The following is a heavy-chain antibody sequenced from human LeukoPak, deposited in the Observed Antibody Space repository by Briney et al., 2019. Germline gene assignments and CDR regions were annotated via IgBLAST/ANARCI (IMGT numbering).Heavy chain of an antibody. CDR3: AKDLEDSSGYYFHYYYYGMDV. CDR1: GFTFSSYG. CDR2: ISYDGSNK. V-gene: IGHV3-30*18. D-gene: IGHD3-22*01. J-gene: IGHJ6*02. Sequence: PGGSLRLSCAASGFTFSSYGMHWVRQAPGKGLEWVAVISYDGSNKYYADSVKGRFTISRDNSKNTLYLQMNSLRAEDTAAYYCAKDLEDSSGYYFHYYYYGMDVWGQGTTVTVSS.